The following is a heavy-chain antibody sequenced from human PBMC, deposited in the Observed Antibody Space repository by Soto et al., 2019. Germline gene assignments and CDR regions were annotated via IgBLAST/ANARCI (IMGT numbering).Heavy chain of an antibody. V-gene: IGHV3-30-3*01. D-gene: IGHD5-18*01. Sequence: QVQLVESGGGVVQPGRSLRLSCAASGFTFSSYPMHWLRQAPGKGLEWATLLSYDGSDKYYADSVKGRFSISRDNSQNTRYLQMNSLRAEDTAVYYCARWNVQHDSYGYFWGQGTLVTVSS. CDR1: GFTFSSYP. CDR3: ARWNVQHDSYGYF. CDR2: LSYDGSDK. J-gene: IGHJ4*02.